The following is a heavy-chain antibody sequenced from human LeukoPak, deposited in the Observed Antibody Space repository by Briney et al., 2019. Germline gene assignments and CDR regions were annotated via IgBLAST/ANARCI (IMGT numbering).Heavy chain of an antibody. Sequence: ASVKVSCKASGYTFLSYGITWVRQAPGEGLEWMGWISAHNGNTNYAQELQGRVTMTADTFTDTAYMELRSLTSDDTAVYYCARDLGGGTHYYYHCFMDVWGKGTTVTVSS. CDR2: ISAHNGNT. J-gene: IGHJ6*03. CDR3: ARDLGGGTHYYYHCFMDV. V-gene: IGHV1-18*01. CDR1: GYTFLSYG. D-gene: IGHD3-16*01.